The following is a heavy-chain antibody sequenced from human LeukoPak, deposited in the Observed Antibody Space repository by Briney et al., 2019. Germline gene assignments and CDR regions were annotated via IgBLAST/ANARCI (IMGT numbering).Heavy chain of an antibody. D-gene: IGHD5-12*01. CDR2: IYYSGST. CDR1: GGSISSYY. J-gene: IGHJ6*04. V-gene: IGHV4-59*01. Sequence: SETLSLTCTVSGGSISSYYWSWLRQPPGKGLEWVGYIYYSGSTNYNPSLKSRVTISVDTSKNQFSLKLSSVTAADTAVYYCAREASPAEGYGMDVWGKGTTVTVSS. CDR3: AREASPAEGYGMDV.